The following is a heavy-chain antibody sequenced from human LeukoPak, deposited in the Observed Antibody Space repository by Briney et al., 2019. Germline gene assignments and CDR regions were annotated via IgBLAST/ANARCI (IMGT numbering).Heavy chain of an antibody. CDR2: IYYSGST. Sequence: SETLSLTCTVSGGSISSSSYYWGWIRQPPGKGLEWIGSIYYSGSTNYNPSLKSRVTMSVDTSKNQFSLKLSSVTAADTAVYYCARHGGESIVAMILHAFDIWGQGTMVTVSS. D-gene: IGHD5-12*01. J-gene: IGHJ3*02. CDR3: ARHGGESIVAMILHAFDI. CDR1: GGSISSSSYY. V-gene: IGHV4-61*05.